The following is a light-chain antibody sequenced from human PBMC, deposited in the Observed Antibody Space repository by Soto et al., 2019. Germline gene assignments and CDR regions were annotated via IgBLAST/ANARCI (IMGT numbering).Light chain of an antibody. CDR2: KAS. Sequence: DIQMTQSLSTLSASVGDRVTITCRASQSISSWLAWYQQKPGKAPKLLIYKASSLESGVPSRFSGSGSGTAFTLTISSLQPDDFATYYCQQYNSYSRTFGQGTKVEIK. V-gene: IGKV1-5*03. CDR1: QSISSW. CDR3: QQYNSYSRT. J-gene: IGKJ1*01.